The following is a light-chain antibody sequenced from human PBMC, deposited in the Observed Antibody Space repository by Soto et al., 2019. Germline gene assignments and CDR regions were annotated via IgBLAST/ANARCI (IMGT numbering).Light chain of an antibody. V-gene: IGKV1-39*01. J-gene: IGKJ5*01. CDR1: QSIGSY. CDR2: AAS. Sequence: DIQMTQSPSSLSASVGDRVTITCRPSQSIGSYLNWYQQTQGKAPKLXIYAASSLQSGVPSRFSGSGAGTECTRPISRLEPEDVAVDYCQQYGSSTITFGQGTRLEIK. CDR3: QQYGSSTIT.